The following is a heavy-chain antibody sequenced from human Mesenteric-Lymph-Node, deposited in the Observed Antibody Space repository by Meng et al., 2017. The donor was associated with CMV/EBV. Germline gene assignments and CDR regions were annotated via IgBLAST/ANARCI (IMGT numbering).Heavy chain of an antibody. Sequence: GGSLRLSCAASGFPFNSYAVHWVRQAPGKGLEWVAIIWYDGTNKYYADSVKGRFTISRDNAKNTLYLQMNSLRAEDTAVYYCARESVVTIFGVVISLNWFDPWGQGTLVTVSS. CDR3: ARESVVTIFGVVISLNWFDP. J-gene: IGHJ5*02. V-gene: IGHV3-33*01. D-gene: IGHD3-3*01. CDR2: IWYDGTNK. CDR1: GFPFNSYA.